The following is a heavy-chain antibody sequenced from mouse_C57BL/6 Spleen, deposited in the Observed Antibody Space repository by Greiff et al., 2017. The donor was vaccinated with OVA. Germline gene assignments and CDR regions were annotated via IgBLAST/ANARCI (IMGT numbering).Heavy chain of an antibody. V-gene: IGHV1-80*01. CDR3: ARSFHYGSSHWYFDV. CDR1: GYAFSSYW. J-gene: IGHJ1*03. D-gene: IGHD1-1*01. Sequence: QVQLQQSGAELVKPGASVKISCKASGYAFSSYWMNWVKQRPGKGLEWIGQIYPGDGDTNYNGKFKGKATLTADKSSSTAYMQLSSLTSEDSAVYFCARSFHYGSSHWYFDVWGTGTTVTVSS. CDR2: IYPGDGDT.